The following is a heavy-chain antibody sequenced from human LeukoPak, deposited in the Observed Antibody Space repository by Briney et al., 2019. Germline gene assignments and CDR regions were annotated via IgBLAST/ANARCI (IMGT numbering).Heavy chain of an antibody. CDR1: GYTSTSYD. CDR2: MNPNSGNT. Sequence: ASVKVSCKASGYTSTSYDINWVRQATGQGLEWMGWMNPNSGNTGYAQKFQGRVTMTRNTSISTAYMELSSLRSEDTAVYYCAREGWLTTDFDYWGQGTLVTVSS. J-gene: IGHJ4*02. CDR3: AREGWLTTDFDY. D-gene: IGHD4-17*01. V-gene: IGHV1-8*01.